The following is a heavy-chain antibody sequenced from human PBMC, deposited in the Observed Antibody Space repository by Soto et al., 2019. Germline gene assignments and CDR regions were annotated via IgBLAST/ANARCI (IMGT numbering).Heavy chain of an antibody. D-gene: IGHD5-12*01. CDR1: GFTFSSYA. CDR3: AKGVATINFY. CDR2: ISYDGSNK. V-gene: IGHV3-30-3*01. J-gene: IGHJ4*02. Sequence: GGSLRLSCAASGFTFSSYAMHWVRQAPGKGLEWVAVISYDGSNKYYADSVKGRFTISRDNSKNTLYLQMNSLRAEDTAVYYCAKGVATINFYWGQGTLVTVSS.